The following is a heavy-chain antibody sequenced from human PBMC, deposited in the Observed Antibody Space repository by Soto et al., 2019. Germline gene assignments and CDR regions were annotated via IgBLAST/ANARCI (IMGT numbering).Heavy chain of an antibody. J-gene: IGHJ6*02. CDR3: ARVFAYGDDGYYYYYGMDV. CDR2: IIPIFGTA. Sequence: QVQLVQSGAEVKKPGSSVKVSCKASGGTFSSYAISWVRQAPGQGLEWLGGIIPIFGTANYAQKFQGRGTITADESTGTAYMELSSLRSEDTAVYYCARVFAYGDDGYYYYYGMDVWGQGTTVTVSS. D-gene: IGHD4-17*01. V-gene: IGHV1-69*01. CDR1: GGTFSSYA.